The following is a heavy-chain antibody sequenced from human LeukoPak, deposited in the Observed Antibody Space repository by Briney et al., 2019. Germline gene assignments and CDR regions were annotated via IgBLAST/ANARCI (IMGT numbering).Heavy chain of an antibody. Sequence: SETLSLTCTVSGYSISSGYYWGWIRQPPGKGLEWIGRIYHSGSTYYNPSLKSRVTISVDTSKNQFSLKLSSVTAADTAVYYCARGGIALDSGSYYAMDVWGKGTTVTVSS. CDR1: GYSISSGYY. D-gene: IGHD1-26*01. CDR2: IYHSGST. J-gene: IGHJ6*04. CDR3: ARGGIALDSGSYYAMDV. V-gene: IGHV4-38-2*02.